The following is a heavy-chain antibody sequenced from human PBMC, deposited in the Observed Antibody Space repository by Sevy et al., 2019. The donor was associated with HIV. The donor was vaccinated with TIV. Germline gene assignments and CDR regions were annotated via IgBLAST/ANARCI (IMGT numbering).Heavy chain of an antibody. Sequence: GESLKISCAASGFTFSSYSMNWVRQAPGKGLEWVSSISCSSSYIYYADSVKGRFTISRDNAKNSLYLQMNSLRAEDTAVYYCARAKILGYCSGGSCYGGSYFDYWGQGTLVTVSS. CDR2: ISCSSSYI. D-gene: IGHD2-15*01. J-gene: IGHJ4*02. V-gene: IGHV3-21*01. CDR3: ARAKILGYCSGGSCYGGSYFDY. CDR1: GFTFSSYS.